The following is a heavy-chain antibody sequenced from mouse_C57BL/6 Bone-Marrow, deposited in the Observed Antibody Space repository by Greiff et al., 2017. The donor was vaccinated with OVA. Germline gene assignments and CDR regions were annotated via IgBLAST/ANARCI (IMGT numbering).Heavy chain of an antibody. V-gene: IGHV3-6*01. D-gene: IGHD2-5*01. Sequence: VQLKESGPGLVKPSQSLSLTCSVTGYSITSGYYWNWIRQFPGNKLEWMGYISYDGSNNYNPSLKNRISITRDTSKNQFFLKLNSVTTEDTATYYCARNYSNYEGYYFDYWGQGTTLTVSS. CDR2: ISYDGSN. CDR1: GYSITSGYY. J-gene: IGHJ2*01. CDR3: ARNYSNYEGYYFDY.